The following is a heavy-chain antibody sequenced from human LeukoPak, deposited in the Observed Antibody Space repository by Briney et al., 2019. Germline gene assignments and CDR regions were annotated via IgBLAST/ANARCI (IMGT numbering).Heavy chain of an antibody. V-gene: IGHV3-74*03. CDR2: IDNAGSIT. D-gene: IGHD3-22*01. Sequence: PGGFLRLSCAASGFTFSNYWIHWVRHAPGKGLVWVSRIDNAGSITTYADSVKGRFTISRDNAENTLYLQMNSLRVEDTAVYYCVRSAFHAGSGNYYDYWGQGTLVTVSS. J-gene: IGHJ4*02. CDR3: VRSAFHAGSGNYYDY. CDR1: GFTFSNYW.